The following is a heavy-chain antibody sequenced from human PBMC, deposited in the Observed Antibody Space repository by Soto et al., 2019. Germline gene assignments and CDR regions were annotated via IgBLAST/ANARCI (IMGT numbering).Heavy chain of an antibody. CDR3: ARDLTTNGVSHDAFDI. J-gene: IGHJ3*02. D-gene: IGHD2-8*01. CDR2: INPNSGGT. Sequence: GASVKVSCKASGYTFTGYYMHWVRQAPGQGLEWMGWINPNSGGTNYAQKFQGWVTMTRDTSISTAYMELSRLRSDDTAVYYCARDLTTNGVSHDAFDIWGQGTMVTVSS. V-gene: IGHV1-2*04. CDR1: GYTFTGYY.